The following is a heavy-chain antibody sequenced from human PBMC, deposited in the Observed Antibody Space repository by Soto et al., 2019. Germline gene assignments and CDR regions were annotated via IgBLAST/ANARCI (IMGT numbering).Heavy chain of an antibody. CDR2: IWYDGRNK. V-gene: IGHV3-33*01. D-gene: IGHD6-19*01. CDR3: ARDPSIAVAGPPYFDY. CDR1: GFTFSSYG. Sequence: GGSLRLSCAASGFTFSSYGMHWVRQAPGKGLEGVAVIWYDGRNKYYADSVKGRFTISRDNSKNTLYLQMNSLRAEDTAVYYCARDPSIAVAGPPYFDYWGQGTLVTVSS. J-gene: IGHJ4*02.